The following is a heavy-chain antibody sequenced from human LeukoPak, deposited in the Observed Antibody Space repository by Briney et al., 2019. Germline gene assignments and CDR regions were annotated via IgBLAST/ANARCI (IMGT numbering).Heavy chain of an antibody. D-gene: IGHD2-2*02. Sequence: HPGGSLRLSCAASGFTVSSNYMNWVRQAPGKGLEWVSVIYSGGTTYYADSVKGRFTISRDNSKNTLYLQMNSLRAEDTAVYYCAVLPAAIQAWFDPWGQGTLVTVSS. CDR2: IYSGGTT. V-gene: IGHV3-66*01. J-gene: IGHJ5*02. CDR3: AVLPAAIQAWFDP. CDR1: GFTVSSNY.